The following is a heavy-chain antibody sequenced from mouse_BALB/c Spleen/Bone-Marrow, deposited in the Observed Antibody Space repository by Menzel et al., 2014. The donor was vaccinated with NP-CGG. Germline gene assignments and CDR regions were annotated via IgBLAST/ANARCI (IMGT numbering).Heavy chain of an antibody. CDR2: IRRESNNYAT. CDR3: VGYPFAY. CDR1: GFTFNANA. V-gene: IGHV10S3*01. Sequence: EVQGVESGGGLVQPKGSLRLSCAAPGFTFNANAMNWVRQAPGKGLEWVARIRRESNNYATYYADSVKDRFTISRDDSQSMLYLQMNNLKTEDTTMYYYVGYPFAYWGQGTLVTVSA. D-gene: IGHD2-2*01. J-gene: IGHJ3*01.